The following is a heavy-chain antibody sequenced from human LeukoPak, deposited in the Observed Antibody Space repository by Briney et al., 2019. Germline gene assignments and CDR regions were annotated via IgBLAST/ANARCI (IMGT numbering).Heavy chain of an antibody. CDR2: IYTSGST. D-gene: IGHD3-22*01. V-gene: IGHV4-4*07. CDR1: GGSISSYY. CDR3: ARARSPSSGYLLRDHNWFDP. J-gene: IGHJ5*02. Sequence: TSETLSLTCTVSGGSISSYYWSWIRQPAGKGLEWIGRIYTSGSTNYNPSLKSRVTMSVDTSKNQFSLKLSSVTAADTAVYYCARARSPSSGYLLRDHNWFDPWGQGTLVTVSS.